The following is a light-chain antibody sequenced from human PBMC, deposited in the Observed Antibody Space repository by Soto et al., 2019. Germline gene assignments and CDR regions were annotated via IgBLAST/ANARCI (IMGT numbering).Light chain of an antibody. Sequence: DIQMTQSPSTLSASVGDRVTITCRASQSISNWLAWYQQKPGKGPKFLIYDAFILESGVPSRFSGSGSGTEFTLTISSLQPDDFATYFCQQYDSYPLTFGGGTKVDIK. CDR1: QSISNW. CDR2: DAF. V-gene: IGKV1-5*01. CDR3: QQYDSYPLT. J-gene: IGKJ4*01.